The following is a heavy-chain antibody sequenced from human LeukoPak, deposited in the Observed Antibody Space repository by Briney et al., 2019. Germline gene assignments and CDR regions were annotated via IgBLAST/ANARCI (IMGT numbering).Heavy chain of an antibody. V-gene: IGHV4-31*03. Sequence: PSETLSLTCTVSGGSISSGDYYWSWIRQHPGKGLEWIGYIYYSGSSGSTYYNPSLKSRVTISVDTSKNQFSLKLSSVTAADTAVYYCARDSGYFDYWGQGTLVTVSS. J-gene: IGHJ4*02. D-gene: IGHD1-26*01. CDR3: ARDSGYFDY. CDR1: GGSISSGDYY. CDR2: IYYSGSSGST.